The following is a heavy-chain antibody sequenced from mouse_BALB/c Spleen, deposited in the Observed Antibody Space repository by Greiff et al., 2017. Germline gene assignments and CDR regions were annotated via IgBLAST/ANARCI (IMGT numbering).Heavy chain of an antibody. CDR3: ARALYYGSVYAMDY. Sequence: VKLQESGPGLVAPSQSLSITCTVSGFSLTSYGVHWVRQPPGKGLEWLGVIWAGGSTNYNSALMSRLSISKDNSKSQVFLKMNSLQANDTAIYYCARALYYGSVYAMDYWGQGTSVTVSS. CDR1: GFSLTSYG. J-gene: IGHJ4*01. D-gene: IGHD1-1*01. V-gene: IGHV2-9*02. CDR2: IWAGGST.